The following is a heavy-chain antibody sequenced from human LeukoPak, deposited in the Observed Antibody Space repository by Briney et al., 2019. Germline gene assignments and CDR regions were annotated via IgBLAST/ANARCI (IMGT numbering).Heavy chain of an antibody. V-gene: IGHV3-23*01. CDR3: ARRGHGSESYYFDY. CDR2: IAASIPNK. CDR1: GFTVSSYA. Sequence: GGSLRPSCAASGFTVSSYAMSWVRQAPGKGLEWVSAIAASIPNKYYADSVRGRFTISRDNSKNTLYLQMRSLRAEDTAVYFCARRGHGSESYYFDYWGQGTLVTVS. D-gene: IGHD3-10*01. J-gene: IGHJ4*02.